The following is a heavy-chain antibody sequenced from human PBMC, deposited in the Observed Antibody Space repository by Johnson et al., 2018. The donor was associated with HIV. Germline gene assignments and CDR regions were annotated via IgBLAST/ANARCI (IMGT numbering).Heavy chain of an antibody. J-gene: IGHJ3*02. D-gene: IGHD3-10*02. CDR3: AKAAYYVSASYI. CDR2: ISYDGSNK. Sequence: QEKLVESGGGVVQPGRSLRLSCVASGFTFSSYGIHWVRQAPGKGLEWVAIISYDGSNKYYADSVKGRFTISRDNSKNMLYLQMNSLRGDDTAVYYCAKAAYYVSASYIWGQGTMVTVSA. V-gene: IGHV3-30*18. CDR1: GFTFSSYG.